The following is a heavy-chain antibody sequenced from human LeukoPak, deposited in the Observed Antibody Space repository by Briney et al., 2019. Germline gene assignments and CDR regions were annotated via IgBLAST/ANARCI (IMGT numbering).Heavy chain of an antibody. CDR2: ISYDGSNK. J-gene: IGHJ4*02. V-gene: IGHV3-30*18. D-gene: IGHD3-22*01. CDR3: AKKYYYDSSGYFDY. Sequence: GGPLRLSCAASGFTFSSYGMHWVRQAPGKGLEWVAVISYDGSNKYYADSVKGRFTISRDNSKNTLYLQMNSLRAEDTAVYYCAKKYYYDSSGYFDYWGQGTLVTVSS. CDR1: GFTFSSYG.